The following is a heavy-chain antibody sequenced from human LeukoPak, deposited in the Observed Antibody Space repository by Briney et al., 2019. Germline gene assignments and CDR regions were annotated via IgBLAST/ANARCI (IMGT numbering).Heavy chain of an antibody. Sequence: GASVKVSCKASGYTLNNHAISWVRQAPGQGLEWMGWISGWISGYSGNTVYAPKFQGRVTLTTDTSTSTAYMELRSLTFDDTAVYYCARDSAAWSLDYWGQGTLVTVSS. J-gene: IGHJ4*02. CDR1: GYTLNNHA. CDR3: ARDSAAWSLDY. D-gene: IGHD2-15*01. V-gene: IGHV1-18*01. CDR2: ISGWISGYSGNT.